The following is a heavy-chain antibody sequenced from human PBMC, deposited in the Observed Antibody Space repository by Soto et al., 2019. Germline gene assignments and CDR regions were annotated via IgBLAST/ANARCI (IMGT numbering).Heavy chain of an antibody. CDR3: TRAPVSGSYCFDF. J-gene: IGHJ4*02. CDR1: GGSVSSGNYY. CDR2: IFHTGTT. D-gene: IGHD1-26*01. V-gene: IGHV4-61*01. Sequence: QVQLQESGSGLVKPSETLSLTCTVSGGSVSSGNYYWSWIRQPPGKGLEWIGYIFHTGTTNYNPYLKSRVANSLDTSMNQFSLKLSSVTAADTAVYYCTRAPVSGSYCFDFWGQGTPVTVSS.